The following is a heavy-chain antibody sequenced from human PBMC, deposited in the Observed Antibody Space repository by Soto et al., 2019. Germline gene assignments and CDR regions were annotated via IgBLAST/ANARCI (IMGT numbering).Heavy chain of an antibody. CDR3: ARGPEYSSSSVVDYYYYYGMDV. CDR1: GGTFSSYA. Sequence: QVQLVQSGAEVKKPGSSVKVSCKASGGTFSSYAISWVRQAPGQGLEWMGGIIPIFGTANYAQKFQGRVTITADESTSIAYMELSSLRSEDTAVYYCARGPEYSSSSVVDYYYYYGMDVWGQGTTVTVSS. CDR2: IIPIFGTA. J-gene: IGHJ6*02. V-gene: IGHV1-69*01. D-gene: IGHD6-6*01.